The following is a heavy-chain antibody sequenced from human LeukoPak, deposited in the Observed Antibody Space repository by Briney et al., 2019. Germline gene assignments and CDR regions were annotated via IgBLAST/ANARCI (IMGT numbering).Heavy chain of an antibody. V-gene: IGHV3-7*01. CDR1: GFTFRSYW. CDR2: IKEDGSDK. Sequence: PGGSLRLSCAASGFTFRSYWMTWVRQAPGKGLEWVASIKEDGSDKFYVDSVKGRFTISRDNAKNSLYLQMNSRRAEDTAVYYCARESRTLTSYWGQGTLVTVSS. D-gene: IGHD4-17*01. J-gene: IGHJ4*02. CDR3: ARESRTLTSY.